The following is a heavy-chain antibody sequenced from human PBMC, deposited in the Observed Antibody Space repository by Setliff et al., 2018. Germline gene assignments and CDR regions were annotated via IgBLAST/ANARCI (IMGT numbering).Heavy chain of an antibody. CDR2: ISYSGST. Sequence: PSETLSLTCSVSGVSVSGYFWSWIRQPPGKPLEWIGYISYSGSTNYNPSLKTRVSISEDTSRNQISLRLLSVSAADTAVYFCARDGAGHTESWKGHFGYWGQGTEVTVSS. D-gene: IGHD1-1*01. CDR1: GVSVSGYF. CDR3: ARDGAGHTESWKGHFGY. J-gene: IGHJ4*02. V-gene: IGHV4-59*02.